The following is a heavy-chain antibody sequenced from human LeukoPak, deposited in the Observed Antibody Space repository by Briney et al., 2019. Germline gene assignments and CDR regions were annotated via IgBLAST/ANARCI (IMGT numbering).Heavy chain of an antibody. CDR2: INPNSGGT. J-gene: IGHJ4*02. CDR3: ARDSSSGILDY. CDR1: GYTFTGYY. Sequence: ASVKVSCKASGYTFTGYYMHWVRQAPGQGPEWMGWINPNSGGTNYAQKFQGRVTMTRDTSISTAYMELSRLRSDDTAAYYCARDSSSGILDYWGQGTLVTVSS. V-gene: IGHV1-2*02. D-gene: IGHD6-19*01.